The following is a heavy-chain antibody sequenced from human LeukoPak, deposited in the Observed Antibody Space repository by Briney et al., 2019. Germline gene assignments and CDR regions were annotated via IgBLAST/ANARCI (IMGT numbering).Heavy chain of an antibody. CDR2: ISSSSSYI. Sequence: GGSLRLSCAASGFTFSSYSMNWVRQAPGKGLEWVSSISSSSSYIYYADSVKGRFTISRDNAKNSLYLQMNSLRAEDKAVYHCARPYYYGSWSYSFFGSNYWGQGTLVTVSS. D-gene: IGHD3-10*01. CDR3: ARPYYYGSWSYSFFGSNY. J-gene: IGHJ4*02. V-gene: IGHV3-21*01. CDR1: GFTFSSYS.